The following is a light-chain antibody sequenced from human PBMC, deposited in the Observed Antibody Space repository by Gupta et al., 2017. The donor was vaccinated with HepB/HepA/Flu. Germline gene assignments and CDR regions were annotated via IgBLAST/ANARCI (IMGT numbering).Light chain of an antibody. CDR2: WAS. CDR3: QQYYSTPLT. Sequence: IVLTQSPDSLAVSLVERATINCKSSQSVLSSSNNKNYLAWYQQKPGQPPKLLIYWASTRESGVPDRFSGSGSGTDFTLTISSLRAEDVAVYYCQQYYSTPLTFGGGTKVEIK. CDR1: QSVLSSSNNKNY. J-gene: IGKJ4*01. V-gene: IGKV4-1*01.